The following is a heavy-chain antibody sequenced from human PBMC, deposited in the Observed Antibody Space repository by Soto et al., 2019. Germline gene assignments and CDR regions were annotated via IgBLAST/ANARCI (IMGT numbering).Heavy chain of an antibody. CDR1: GYSFSSYW. CDR3: VRYGMAKIDY. Sequence: GESLKISCEGSGYSFSSYWVGWVRQKPGKGLEWMGLIYPGDSETRYNPSFQGLVTISADRSISTTFLQWSTLQASDTAMYYCVRYGMAKIDYWGQGTLVTVSS. CDR2: IYPGDSET. J-gene: IGHJ4*02. D-gene: IGHD5-12*01. V-gene: IGHV5-51*01.